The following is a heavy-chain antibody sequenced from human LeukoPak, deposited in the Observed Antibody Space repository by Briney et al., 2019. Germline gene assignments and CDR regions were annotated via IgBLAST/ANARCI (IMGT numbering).Heavy chain of an antibody. CDR1: GFTFSSYA. J-gene: IGHJ4*02. D-gene: IGHD6-13*01. Sequence: GGSLRLSCAASGFTFSSYAMHWVRQAPGRGLEWVAVISYDGSNKYYADSVKGRFTISRDNAKNSLYLQMNSLRAEDTAVYYCARGVGIAAAGISDYWGQGTLVTVSS. CDR2: ISYDGSNK. CDR3: ARGVGIAAAGISDY. V-gene: IGHV3-30-3*01.